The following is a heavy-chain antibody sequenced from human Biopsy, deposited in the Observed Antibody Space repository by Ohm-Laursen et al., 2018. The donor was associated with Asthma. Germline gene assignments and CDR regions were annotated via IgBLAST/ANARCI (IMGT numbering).Heavy chain of an antibody. CDR3: AKDVFPGWELRRGPDY. V-gene: IGHV3-11*05. J-gene: IGHJ4*02. D-gene: IGHD1-26*01. CDR1: GVTFSDHY. CDR2: IDSRSFST. Sequence: SLRLPCAASGVTFSDHYMSWIRQAPGKGLEWVSFIDSRSFSTTYADSVKGRFTISRDNSRNTLHLQMNSLRAEDTAVYYCAKDVFPGWELRRGPDYWGQGTLVTVSS.